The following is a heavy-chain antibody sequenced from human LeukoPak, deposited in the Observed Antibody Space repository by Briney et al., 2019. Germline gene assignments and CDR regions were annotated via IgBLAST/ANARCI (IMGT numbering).Heavy chain of an antibody. V-gene: IGHV1-69*01. CDR2: IIPIFGTA. J-gene: IGHJ4*02. CDR1: GGTFSSYA. CDR3: ARDFGYSGYEYDY. Sequence: SVKVSCKASGGTFSSYAISWVRQAPGQGLEWMGGIIPIFGTANYAQKFQGRVTITADESTSTAYMELSSLRSEDTAVYYCARDFGYSGYEYDYWGQGTLVTASS. D-gene: IGHD5-12*01.